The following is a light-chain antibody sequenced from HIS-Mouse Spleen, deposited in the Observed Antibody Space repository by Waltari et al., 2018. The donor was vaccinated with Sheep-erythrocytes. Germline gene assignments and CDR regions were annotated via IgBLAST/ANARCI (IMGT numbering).Light chain of an antibody. V-gene: IGLV1-51*01. J-gene: IGLJ3*02. CDR3: GTWDSSLSAGRV. CDR2: DNK. Sequence: QSVLTQPPSVSAAPGQKDTISCSGSSSNIGNNYVSWYQQLPGTAPKLLIYDNKKRPSGIPDGFSGSKSGTSATLGITGLQTGDEADYYCGTWDSSLSAGRVFGGGTKLTVL. CDR1: SSNIGNNY.